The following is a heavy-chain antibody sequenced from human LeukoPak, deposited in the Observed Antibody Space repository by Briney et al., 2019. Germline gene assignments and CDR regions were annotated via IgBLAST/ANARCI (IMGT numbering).Heavy chain of an antibody. CDR1: GFTFTNYA. V-gene: IGHV3-23*01. Sequence: GGSLRLSCAASGFTFTNYAMSWVRQAPGKGLEWVSTISGSGSSTYYADSVKGRFTISRDNSKSTLFLQMNSLRAEDTAVYYCAKGFMRWGEVYYMDVWGKGTTVTVSS. CDR2: ISGSGSST. CDR3: AKGFMRWGEVYYMDV. J-gene: IGHJ6*03. D-gene: IGHD3-16*01.